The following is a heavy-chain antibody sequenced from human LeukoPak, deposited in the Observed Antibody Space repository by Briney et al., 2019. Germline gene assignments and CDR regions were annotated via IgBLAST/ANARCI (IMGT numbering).Heavy chain of an antibody. V-gene: IGHV4-59*01. Sequence: SETLSLTCTVSGGSITNYYWSWIRQPPGKGLEWIGFSYYNGNTNYNPSLKSRVTISVDTSKNQFSLKLSSVTAADTAVYYCARDGITGTTGWFDPWGQGTLVTVSS. D-gene: IGHD1-7*01. J-gene: IGHJ5*02. CDR1: GGSITNYY. CDR3: ARDGITGTTGWFDP. CDR2: SYYNGNT.